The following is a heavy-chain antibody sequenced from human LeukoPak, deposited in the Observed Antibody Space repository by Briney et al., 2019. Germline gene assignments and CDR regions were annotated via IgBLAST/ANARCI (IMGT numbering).Heavy chain of an antibody. CDR3: ARELPREVTLDY. J-gene: IGHJ4*02. CDR2: ITSGGTYI. V-gene: IGHV3-21*01. CDR1: GLTFSDYS. Sequence: GGSLRLSCAASGLTFSDYSMAWVRQAPGKGLEWVSSITSGGTYIYYADSVKGRFTISRDNAKNTLYLQMNSLRAEDTAIYYCARELPREVTLDYWGQGTLVTVSS. D-gene: IGHD2-21*02.